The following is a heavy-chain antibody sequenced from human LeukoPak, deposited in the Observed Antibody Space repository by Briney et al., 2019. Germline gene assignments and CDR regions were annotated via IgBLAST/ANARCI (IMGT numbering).Heavy chain of an antibody. CDR3: AKGGYGLIRSPGWFYDL. CDR1: GFSFSRYG. V-gene: IGHV3-23*01. CDR2: ISVSGGST. Sequence: GGSLRLSCGASGFSFSRYGMSWVRQAPGKGLEWVSGISVSGGSTYYADSVKGRFTISRDNSKNTLYLQMNNLRVEDTAGYYWAKGGYGLIRSPGWFYDLWGRGTPVTVSS. J-gene: IGHJ2*01. D-gene: IGHD5-12*01.